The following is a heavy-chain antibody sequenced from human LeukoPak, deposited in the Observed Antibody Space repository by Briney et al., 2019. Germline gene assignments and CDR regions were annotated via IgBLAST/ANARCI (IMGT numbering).Heavy chain of an antibody. Sequence: PSETLSLTCAVYGGSFSGYYWSWIRQPPGKGLEWLGEINHSGSTNYNPSLKSRVTISVDTSKNQFSLKLSSVTAADTAVYYCARLHLWASGSGSSPFDYWGQGTLVAVSS. D-gene: IGHD3-10*01. CDR3: ARLHLWASGSGSSPFDY. CDR2: INHSGST. CDR1: GGSFSGYY. V-gene: IGHV4-34*01. J-gene: IGHJ4*02.